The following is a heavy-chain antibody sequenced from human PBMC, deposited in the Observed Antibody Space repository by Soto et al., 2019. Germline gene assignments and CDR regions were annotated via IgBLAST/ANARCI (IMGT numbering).Heavy chain of an antibody. CDR3: ARGRSGYYSAVTTHFDY. CDR1: GGSISSGDYY. J-gene: IGHJ4*02. CDR2: IYYSGST. D-gene: IGHD3-22*01. V-gene: IGHV4-30-4*01. Sequence: PSETLSLTCTVSGGSISSGDYYWSWIRQPPGKGLEWIGYIYYSGSTYYNPSLKSRVTISVDTSKNQFSLKLSSVTAADTAVYYCARGRSGYYSAVTTHFDYWGQGTLVTVSS.